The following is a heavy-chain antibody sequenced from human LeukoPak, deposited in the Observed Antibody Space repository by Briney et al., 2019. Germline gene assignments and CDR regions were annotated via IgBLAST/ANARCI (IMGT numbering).Heavy chain of an antibody. CDR3: ARRSIATAGTIIDS. CDR2: ISGSGSYT. J-gene: IGHJ4*02. Sequence: GGSLRLSCAASGFTFSSYAMHWVRQAPGKGLEWVSYISGSGSYTNYADYVKGRFTISRDNAKNSLHLQMNSLRAEDTAVYYCARRSIATAGTIIDSWGQGTLVTVSS. CDR1: GFTFSSYA. V-gene: IGHV3-21*05. D-gene: IGHD6-13*01.